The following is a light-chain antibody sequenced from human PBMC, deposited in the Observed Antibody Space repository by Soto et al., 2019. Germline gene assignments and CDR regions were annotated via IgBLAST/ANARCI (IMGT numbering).Light chain of an antibody. CDR2: SAF. V-gene: IGKV3-20*01. J-gene: IGKJ1*01. CDR3: QYYGSSPWT. CDR1: QSVSSNY. Sequence: EIVLTQSPGTLSLSPGERGTLSCRASQSVSSNYLAWYQKKPGQAPRLLNYSAFSRATDIPDRFSGSGSVTDFTLTISRLEPEDFAVYYCQYYGSSPWTFGQGTKVEIK.